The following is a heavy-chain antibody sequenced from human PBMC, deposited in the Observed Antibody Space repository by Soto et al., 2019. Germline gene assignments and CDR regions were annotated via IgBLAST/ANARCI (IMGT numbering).Heavy chain of an antibody. D-gene: IGHD6-13*01. CDR3: ARDRLRDTAAGPTNWFDP. CDR2: IIPIFGTA. Sequence: QVQLVQSGAEVKMPGSSVKVSCKASGGTFSSYAISWVRQAPGQGLEWMGGIIPIFGTANYAQKFQGRVTITADESTSTAYMELSSLRSEDTAVYYCARDRLRDTAAGPTNWFDPWGQGTLVTVSS. CDR1: GGTFSSYA. V-gene: IGHV1-69*01. J-gene: IGHJ5*02.